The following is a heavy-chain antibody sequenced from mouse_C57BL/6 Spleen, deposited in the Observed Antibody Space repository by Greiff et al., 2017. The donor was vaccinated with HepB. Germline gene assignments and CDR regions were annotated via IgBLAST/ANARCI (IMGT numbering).Heavy chain of an antibody. V-gene: IGHV2-2*01. CDR1: GFSLTSYG. J-gene: IGHJ4*01. Sequence: QVQLQQSGPGLVQPSQSLSITCTVSGFSLTSYGVHWVRQSPGKGLEWLGVIWSGGNTDYNAAFISRLSISKDNSKSQVFFKMNSLQADDTAIYYCARKGTTLAYYYAMDNWGEGTSETVSS. CDR2: IWSGGNT. CDR3: ARKGTTLAYYYAMDN. D-gene: IGHD1-1*01.